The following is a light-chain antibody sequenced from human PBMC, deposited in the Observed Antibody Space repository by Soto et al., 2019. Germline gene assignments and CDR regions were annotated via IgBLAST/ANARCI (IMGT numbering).Light chain of an antibody. CDR2: VAS. V-gene: IGKV3-20*01. J-gene: IGKJ2*01. Sequence: EIVLTQSPGTLSLSPGERATLSCRASQSVSSSYLAWYQQKPGQAPRLLIYVASSSATGIPDRFSGSGSGTDFPHTISRPEPEDSAVYYSQQYGSSPYTFGQGTKLAIK. CDR3: QQYGSSPYT. CDR1: QSVSSSY.